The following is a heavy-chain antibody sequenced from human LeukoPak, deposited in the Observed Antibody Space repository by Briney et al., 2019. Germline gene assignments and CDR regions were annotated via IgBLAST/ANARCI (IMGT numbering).Heavy chain of an antibody. J-gene: IGHJ4*02. V-gene: IGHV1-46*01. CDR3: ARGLKGSSGWYGVDY. CDR1: GYSFTTYY. CDR2: INPSTGSA. D-gene: IGHD6-19*01. Sequence: ASVKVSCKASGYSFTTYYMHWVRQAPGQGLEWMGIINPSTGSAAYAQKLQGRVTMTRDTSTSTVYIELSSLTSEDTAVYYCARGLKGSSGWYGVDYWGQGTLVTVSS.